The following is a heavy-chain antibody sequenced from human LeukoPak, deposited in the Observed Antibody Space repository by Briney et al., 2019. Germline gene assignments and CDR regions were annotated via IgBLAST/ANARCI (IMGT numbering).Heavy chain of an antibody. D-gene: IGHD2-15*01. J-gene: IGHJ4*02. CDR2: IYYSGST. CDR3: AGLAATRDYFDY. V-gene: IGHV4-61*08. Sequence: SETLSLTCTVSGGSISSGGYYWSWIRQHPGKGLEWIGYIYYSGSTYYNPSLKSRVTISVDTSKNQFSLKLSSVTAADTAVYYCAGLAATRDYFDYWGQGTLVTVSS. CDR1: GGSISSGGYY.